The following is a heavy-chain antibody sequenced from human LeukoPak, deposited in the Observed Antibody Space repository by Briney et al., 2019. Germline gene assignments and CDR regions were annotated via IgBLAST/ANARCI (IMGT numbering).Heavy chain of an antibody. D-gene: IGHD6-19*01. CDR1: GFTFDDYA. J-gene: IGHJ4*02. Sequence: GRSLRLSCAASGFTFDDYAMHWVRQAPGKGLEWVSGISWNSGSIGYADSVKGRFTISRDNAKNSLYLQMNSLRAEDTALYYCAKDGDSSGWSDLDYWGQGTLVTVSS. CDR2: ISWNSGSI. V-gene: IGHV3-9*01. CDR3: AKDGDSSGWSDLDY.